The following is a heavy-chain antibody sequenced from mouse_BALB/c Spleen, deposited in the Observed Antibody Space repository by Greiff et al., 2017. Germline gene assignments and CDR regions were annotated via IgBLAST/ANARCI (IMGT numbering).Heavy chain of an antibody. D-gene: IGHD1-2*01. Sequence: VKLVESGPGLVAPSQSLSITCTVSGFSLSRYSVHWVRQPPGKGLEWLGMIWGGGSTDYNSALKSRLSISKDNSKSQVFLKMNSLQTDDTAMYYCARKSSLLLLQDAMDYWGQGTSVTVSS. CDR2: IWGGGST. V-gene: IGHV2-6-4*01. J-gene: IGHJ4*01. CDR1: GFSLSRYS. CDR3: ARKSSLLLLQDAMDY.